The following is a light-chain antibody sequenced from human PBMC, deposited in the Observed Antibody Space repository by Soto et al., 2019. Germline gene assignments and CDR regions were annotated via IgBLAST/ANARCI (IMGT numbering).Light chain of an antibody. CDR2: DVS. CDR3: CSYAGNYAYV. V-gene: IGLV2-11*01. CDR1: SSDVGGYNY. Sequence: QSVLTQPRSVSGSPGQSVTISCTGTSSDVGGYNYVSWYQQHPGKAPKLMIYDVSEWPSGVPDRFSGSKSGNTASLTISGLQAEDEADYYCCSYAGNYAYVFGTGTKLTVL. J-gene: IGLJ1*01.